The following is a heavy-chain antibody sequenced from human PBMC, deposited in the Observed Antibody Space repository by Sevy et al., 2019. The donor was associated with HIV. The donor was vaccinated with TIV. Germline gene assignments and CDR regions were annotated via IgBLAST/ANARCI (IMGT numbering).Heavy chain of an antibody. CDR3: AAGDTSMVTDLDY. CDR2: ITGGGDST. CDR1: GFTVSTYA. J-gene: IGHJ4*02. Sequence: GGSLRLSCAASGFTVSTYAINLVRQAPGEGLEWVSAITGGGDSTYYADSVKGRFTISRDNSKNVLYLQMNSLRAEDTAVYYCAAGDTSMVTDLDYWGQGTLVTVSS. D-gene: IGHD5-18*01. V-gene: IGHV3-23*01.